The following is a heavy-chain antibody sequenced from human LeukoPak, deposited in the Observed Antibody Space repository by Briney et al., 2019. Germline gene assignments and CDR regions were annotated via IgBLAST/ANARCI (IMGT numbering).Heavy chain of an antibody. Sequence: SETLSLTCTVSGGSISSGDYYWSWIRQPAGKGLEWIGRIYTSGSTNYNPSLKSRVTISIDTSKNQFSLKLSSVTAADTAVYYCASRSHYYGSGMGFDPWGQGTLVTVSS. D-gene: IGHD3-10*01. CDR2: IYTSGST. CDR1: GGSISSGDYY. V-gene: IGHV4-61*02. CDR3: ASRSHYYGSGMGFDP. J-gene: IGHJ5*02.